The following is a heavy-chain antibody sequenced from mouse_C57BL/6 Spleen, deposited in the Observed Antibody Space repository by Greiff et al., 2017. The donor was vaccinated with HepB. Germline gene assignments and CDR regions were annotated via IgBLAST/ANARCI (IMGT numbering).Heavy chain of an antibody. D-gene: IGHD3-2*02. V-gene: IGHV1-82*01. Sequence: VKVVESGPELVKPGASVKISCKASGYAFSSSWMNWVKQRPGKGLEWIGRIYPGDGDTNYNGKFKGKATLTADKSSSTAYMQLSSLTSEDSAVYFCASPRQLRGFAYWGQGTLVTVSA. J-gene: IGHJ3*01. CDR2: IYPGDGDT. CDR1: GYAFSSSW. CDR3: ASPRQLRGFAY.